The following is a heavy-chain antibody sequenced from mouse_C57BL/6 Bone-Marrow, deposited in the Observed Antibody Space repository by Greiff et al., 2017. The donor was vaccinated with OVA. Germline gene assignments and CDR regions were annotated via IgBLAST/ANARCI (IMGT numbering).Heavy chain of an antibody. V-gene: IGHV1-64*01. CDR2: IPPNRGST. CDR1: GYTFTSYC. CDR3: ARSEGNDSKAY. D-gene: IGHD2-5*01. Sequence: QVQLQQSGAELVKPGASVKLSCKASGYTFTSYCMHWVKQRPGQGLEWLGMIPPNRGSTNYNEKFKSKATLTVDKSSSTAYMQLSSLTSEDSAVYYCARSEGNDSKAYWGQGTLVTVSA. J-gene: IGHJ3*01.